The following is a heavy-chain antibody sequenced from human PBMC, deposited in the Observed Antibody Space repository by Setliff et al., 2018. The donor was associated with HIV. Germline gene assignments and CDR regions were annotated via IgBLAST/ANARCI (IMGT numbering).Heavy chain of an antibody. V-gene: IGHV1-18*01. CDR2: ITADNGNT. CDR3: ARFSSSWPYYFDY. D-gene: IGHD6-13*01. Sequence: ASVKVSCKASGYTFTNYGITWVRQAPGQGLEWMGWITADNGNTNYAQRFKGRVTMTSDTSTSTAYMELSSLRSDDTAVYYCARFSSSWPYYFDYWGQGMLVTVSS. CDR1: GYTFTNYG. J-gene: IGHJ4*02.